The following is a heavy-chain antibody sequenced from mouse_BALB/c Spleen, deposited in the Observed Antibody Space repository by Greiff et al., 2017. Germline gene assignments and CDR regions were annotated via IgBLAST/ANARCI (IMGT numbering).Heavy chain of an antibody. Sequence: EVKLMESGGGLVQPGGSLKLSCAASGFTFSDYGMAWVRQAPGKGPEWVAFISNLAYSIYYADTVTGRFTISRENAKNTLYLEMSSLRSEDTAMYYCARDRNMITTSGFAYWGQGTLVTVSA. CDR1: GFTFSDYG. CDR3: ARDRNMITTSGFAY. CDR2: ISNLAYSI. J-gene: IGHJ3*01. D-gene: IGHD2-4*01. V-gene: IGHV5-15*02.